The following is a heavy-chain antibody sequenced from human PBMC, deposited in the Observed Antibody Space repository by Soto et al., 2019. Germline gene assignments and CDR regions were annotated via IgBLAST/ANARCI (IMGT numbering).Heavy chain of an antibody. Sequence: PGGSLRLSCAASGFTFSSYGMHWVRQAPGKGLEWVAVISYDGSNKYYADSVKGRFTISRDNSKNTLYLQMNSLRAEDTAVYYCAKALRAARRTGYYGMDVWGQGTTVTVSS. J-gene: IGHJ6*02. D-gene: IGHD6-6*01. V-gene: IGHV3-30*18. CDR2: ISYDGSNK. CDR1: GFTFSSYG. CDR3: AKALRAARRTGYYGMDV.